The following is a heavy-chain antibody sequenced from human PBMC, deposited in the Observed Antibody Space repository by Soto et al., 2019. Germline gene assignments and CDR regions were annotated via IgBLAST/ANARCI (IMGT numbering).Heavy chain of an antibody. CDR3: ARRARPDFYYMDV. D-gene: IGHD6-6*01. CDR2: INSNGARA. V-gene: IGHV3-64*01. Sequence: VGSLSLPCTASGFKFEEYAMQWVLQGPGKGLECVSGINSNGARADYANSVKGSFTISRDNSKNTVYLQMGSLRREDMAVYYCARRARPDFYYMDVWGKGNTVTVT. CDR1: GFKFEEYA. J-gene: IGHJ6*03.